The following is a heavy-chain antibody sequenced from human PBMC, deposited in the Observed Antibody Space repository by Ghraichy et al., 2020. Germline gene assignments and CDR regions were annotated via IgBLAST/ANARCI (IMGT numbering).Heavy chain of an antibody. J-gene: IGHJ3*01. CDR3: TTDWGTGTTWIGAFDL. D-gene: IGHD1-1*01. CDR2: IKSKGSGGSA. CDR1: GFPFSAAW. V-gene: IGHV3-15*01. Sequence: GGSLRLSCAASGFPFSAAWVYWVRQAPGKGLEYVGRIKSKGSGGSADYAAPVKGRFIISRDDSRNTMFLQMNSLKSEDTALYHGTTDWGTGTTWIGAFDLWGQGKMVTVSS.